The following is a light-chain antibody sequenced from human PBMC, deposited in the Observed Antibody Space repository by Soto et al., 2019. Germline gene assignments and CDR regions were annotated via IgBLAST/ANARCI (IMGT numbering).Light chain of an antibody. CDR3: NSYTSSSTLV. Sequence: QSVLTQPASVSGSPGQSITISCTGTSRDVGGYNYVSWYQQHPGKAPKLLIFEGTNRPSGVSNRFSGSKSGHTASLTISGLQAEDEADYYCNSYTSSSTLVFGTGTKLTVL. V-gene: IGLV2-14*01. CDR2: EGT. CDR1: SRDVGGYNY. J-gene: IGLJ1*01.